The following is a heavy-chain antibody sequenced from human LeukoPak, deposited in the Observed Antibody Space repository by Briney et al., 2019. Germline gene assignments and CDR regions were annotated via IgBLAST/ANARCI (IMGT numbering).Heavy chain of an antibody. Sequence: PGGTLRLSCAASGFTFSSYEMNWVRQAPGKGLEWVSYISSSGSTIYYADSVKGRFTISRDNGKNSLYLQMNSLRAEDTAVYYCARDSTVVAAFDYWGQGTLVTVSS. CDR2: ISSSGSTI. CDR3: ARDSTVVAAFDY. V-gene: IGHV3-48*03. J-gene: IGHJ4*02. CDR1: GFTFSSYE. D-gene: IGHD2-15*01.